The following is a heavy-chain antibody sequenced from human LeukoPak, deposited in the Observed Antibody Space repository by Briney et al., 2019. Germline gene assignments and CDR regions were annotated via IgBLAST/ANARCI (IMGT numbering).Heavy chain of an antibody. CDR2: ISSSGSTI. CDR3: ARLQWFGGYYFDY. CDR1: GFTFSSYE. V-gene: IGHV3-48*03. J-gene: IGHJ4*02. D-gene: IGHD3-10*01. Sequence: GGSLRLSCAASGFTFSSYEMNWVRQAPGKGLEWVSYISSSGSTIYYADSVKGRFTISRDDAKNSLYLQMNSLRAEDTAVYYCARLQWFGGYYFDYWGQGTLVTVSS.